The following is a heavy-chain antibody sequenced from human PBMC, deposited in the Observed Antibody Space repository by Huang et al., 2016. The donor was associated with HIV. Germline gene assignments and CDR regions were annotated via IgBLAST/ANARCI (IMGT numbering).Heavy chain of an antibody. J-gene: IGHJ4*02. Sequence: QLVESGGGWIQPGGSLRLSCAASGFSVNNNYLRWIRQAPGKWLEFVSLIFSGGGTAYADSVKGRFTISRDSSKTTLYLQMHSLRVEDTAVYYCARDRHCSGGSCYSVWGQGTLVTVSS. D-gene: IGHD2-15*01. CDR1: GFSVNNNY. CDR3: ARDRHCSGGSCYSV. V-gene: IGHV3-53*01. CDR2: IFSGGGT.